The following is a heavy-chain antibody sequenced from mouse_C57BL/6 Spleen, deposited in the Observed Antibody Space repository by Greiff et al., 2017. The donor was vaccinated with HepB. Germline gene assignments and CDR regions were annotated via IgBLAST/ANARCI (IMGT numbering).Heavy chain of an antibody. D-gene: IGHD1-1*01. CDR3: ARSDYYGSSPPWFAY. J-gene: IGHJ3*01. CDR2: IRNKANGYTT. CDR1: GFTFTDYY. V-gene: IGHV7-3*01. Sequence: EVMLVESGGGLVQPGGSLSLSCAASGFTFTDYYMSWVRQPPGKALEWLGFIRNKANGYTTEYSASVKGRFTISRDNSQSILYLQMNALRAEDSATYYWARSDYYGSSPPWFAYWGQGTLVTVSA.